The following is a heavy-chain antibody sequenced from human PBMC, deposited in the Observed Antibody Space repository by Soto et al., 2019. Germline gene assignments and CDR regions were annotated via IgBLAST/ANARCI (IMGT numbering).Heavy chain of an antibody. CDR2: VIPMFGTT. Sequence: QVQLVQSGPEVRKPGSSVKVSCKASRGAFTTYAISWVRQAPGQGLEWMGGVIPMFGTTNYAQKFQGRLTITADESTSTAYMELSSLRSDDTAMFYCAGYNWIERGMDVWGQGTKVTVSS. V-gene: IGHV1-69*12. D-gene: IGHD1-20*01. CDR1: RGAFTTYA. J-gene: IGHJ6*02. CDR3: AGYNWIERGMDV.